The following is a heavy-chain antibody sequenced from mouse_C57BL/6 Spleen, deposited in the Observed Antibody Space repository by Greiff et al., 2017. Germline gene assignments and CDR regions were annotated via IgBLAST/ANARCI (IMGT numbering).Heavy chain of an antibody. CDR3: ARSYYYGSSALYAMDY. V-gene: IGHV1-75*01. CDR1: GYTFTDYY. D-gene: IGHD1-1*01. Sequence: VKLVESGPELVKPGASVKISCKASGYTFTDYYINWVKQRPGQGLEWIGWIFPGSGSTYYNEKFKGKATLTVDKSSSTAYMLLSSLTSEDSAVYFCARSYYYGSSALYAMDYWGQGTSVTVSS. J-gene: IGHJ4*01. CDR2: IFPGSGST.